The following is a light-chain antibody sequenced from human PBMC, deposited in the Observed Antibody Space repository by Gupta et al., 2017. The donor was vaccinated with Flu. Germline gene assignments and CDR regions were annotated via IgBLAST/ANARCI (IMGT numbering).Light chain of an antibody. CDR1: QSFNDW. Sequence: DIQLTQSPSTLSAFVGDRVTITCRASQSFNDWLAWYQQKPGMAPKLLIYKTSMLESGVASRFSGSGSGTEFALTISGLQPDDFATYFCHQYYIFPWTFGQGTKVEMK. V-gene: IGKV1-5*03. J-gene: IGKJ1*01. CDR2: KTS. CDR3: HQYYIFPWT.